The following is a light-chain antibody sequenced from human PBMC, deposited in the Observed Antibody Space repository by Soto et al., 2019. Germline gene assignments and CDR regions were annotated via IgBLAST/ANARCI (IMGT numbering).Light chain of an antibody. V-gene: IGLV2-14*01. CDR2: DVS. Sequence: QSALTQPASVSGSPGQSITISCTGTSSDVGGYNYVSWYQQHPGKAPKLMIYDVSNRPSRVSNRFSGSKSGNTASLTISGLQAEDEADYYCSSYTSSSTLLDVFGTGTKLTVL. CDR1: SSDVGGYNY. J-gene: IGLJ1*01. CDR3: SSYTSSSTLLDV.